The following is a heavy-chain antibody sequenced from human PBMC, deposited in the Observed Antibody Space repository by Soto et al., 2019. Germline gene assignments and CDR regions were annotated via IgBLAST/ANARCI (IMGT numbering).Heavy chain of an antibody. D-gene: IGHD3-10*01. CDR3: ARYSHMRGPGLEDYYYYGMDV. CDR1: GGTFSSYA. CDR2: IIPIFGTA. V-gene: IGHV1-69*13. Sequence: SVKVSCKASGGTFSSYAISWVRQAPGQGLEWMGGIIPIFGTANYAQKFQGRVTITADESTSTAYMELSSLRSEDTAVYYCARYSHMRGPGLEDYYYYGMDVWGQGTTVTVSS. J-gene: IGHJ6*02.